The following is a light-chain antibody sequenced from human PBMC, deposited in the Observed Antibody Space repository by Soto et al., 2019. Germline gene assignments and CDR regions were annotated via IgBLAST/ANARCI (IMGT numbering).Light chain of an antibody. V-gene: IGLV2-8*01. CDR3: TSYSGSDIWV. Sequence: QSVLTQPPSASGSPGQSVTISCTGTSSDVGGYNYVSWYQQYPGKAPKLMIYEVSKRPSGVPDRFSGSKSGKTASLTVSGLQAEDEADDYCTSYSGSDIWVFGGGTKLTVL. J-gene: IGLJ3*02. CDR1: SSDVGGYNY. CDR2: EVS.